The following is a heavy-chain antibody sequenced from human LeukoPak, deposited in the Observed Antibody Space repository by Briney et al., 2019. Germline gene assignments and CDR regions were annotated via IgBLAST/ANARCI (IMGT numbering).Heavy chain of an antibody. Sequence: SETLSLTCAVSGGSISSFNWWSWVRQPPGKGLEWIGEIHHSGSTNYNPSLKSRVSTSADKSKNQFSLELSSVTAADTAVYYCVRHGDYCFDYWGQGTLVTVSS. V-gene: IGHV4-4*02. CDR1: GGSISSFNW. D-gene: IGHD3-10*01. CDR3: VRHGDYCFDY. CDR2: IHHSGST. J-gene: IGHJ4*02.